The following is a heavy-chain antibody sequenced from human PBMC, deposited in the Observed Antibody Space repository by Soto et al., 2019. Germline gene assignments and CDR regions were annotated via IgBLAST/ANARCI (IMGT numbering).Heavy chain of an antibody. Sequence: PGGSLRLSCAASGFTFSSYWMHWVRQAPGKGLVWVSRINSDGSSTSYADSVKGRFTISRDNAKNTLYLQMNSLRAEDTAMYYCARVTTTLVDHFDYWGQGTPVTVSS. CDR1: GFTFSSYW. J-gene: IGHJ4*02. D-gene: IGHD4-4*01. V-gene: IGHV3-74*01. CDR2: INSDGSST. CDR3: ARVTTTLVDHFDY.